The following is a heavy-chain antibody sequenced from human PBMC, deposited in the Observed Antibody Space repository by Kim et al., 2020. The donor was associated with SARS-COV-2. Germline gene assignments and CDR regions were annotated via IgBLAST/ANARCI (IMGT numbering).Heavy chain of an antibody. CDR3: ARGKQLPSNILIWYFDL. CDR1: GGSISSYY. D-gene: IGHD6-6*01. J-gene: IGHJ2*01. CDR2: IYYSGST. V-gene: IGHV4-59*13. Sequence: SETLSLTCTVSGGSISSYYWSWIRQPPGKGLEWIGYIYYSGSTNYNPSLKSRVTISVDTSKNQFSLKLSSVTAAATAVYYCARGKQLPSNILIWYFDLWGRGTLVTVSS.